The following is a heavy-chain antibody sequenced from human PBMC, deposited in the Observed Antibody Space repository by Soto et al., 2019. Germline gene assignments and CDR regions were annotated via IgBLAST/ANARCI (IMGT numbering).Heavy chain of an antibody. V-gene: IGHV4-59*01. CDR2: IFYSGNT. CDR3: ARDSRCCGMDV. J-gene: IGHJ6*02. CDR1: GGSMRSYY. Sequence: SETLPLTCNVSGGSMRSYYWTWLRQSPGKGLEWIGNIFYSGNTNLNPSLRSRLSMSVDTSKNKFSLMLNSVTAADTAVYYCARDSRCCGMDVWGQGTTVSVSS.